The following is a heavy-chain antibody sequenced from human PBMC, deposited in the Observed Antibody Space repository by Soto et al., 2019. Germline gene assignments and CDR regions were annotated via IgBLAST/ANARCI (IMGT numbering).Heavy chain of an antibody. V-gene: IGHV4-59*08. CDR3: ARITIFGVVIPDAFDI. Sequence: SETLSLTCTVSGGSISSYYWSWIRQPPGKGLEWIGYIYYSGSTNYNPSLKSRVTISVDTSKNQFSLKLSSVTAADTAVYYCARITIFGVVIPDAFDIWGQGTMVTVSS. J-gene: IGHJ3*02. CDR1: GGSISSYY. D-gene: IGHD3-3*01. CDR2: IYYSGST.